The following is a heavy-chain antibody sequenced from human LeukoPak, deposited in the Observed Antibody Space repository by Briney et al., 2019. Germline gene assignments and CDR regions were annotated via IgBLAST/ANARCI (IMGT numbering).Heavy chain of an antibody. V-gene: IGHV3-74*01. CDR1: GFTFSSYW. CDR2: INSDGSST. CDR3: ATFTERENYHYTANL. D-gene: IGHD3-16*02. J-gene: IGHJ4*02. Sequence: GGCLRLACAASGFTFSSYWMHWGRQAPGKGLGWVSRINSDGSSTNYADSVNGRFTISRDNAKNTRYLQMNSLRADDTAVYYCATFTERENYHYTANLWGQGTLVIVS.